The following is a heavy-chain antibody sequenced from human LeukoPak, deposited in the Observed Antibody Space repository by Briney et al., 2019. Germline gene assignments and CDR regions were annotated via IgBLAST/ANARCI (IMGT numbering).Heavy chain of an antibody. V-gene: IGHV3-23*01. CDR1: GFTFSSYA. Sequence: PGGSLRPSCAASGFTFSSYAMSWVRQARGKGLECVSAISGSGGSTYYADSVKGRFTISRDNSKNTLYLQMNSLRAEDTAVYYCAKFGRYSSSWHDASDIWGQGTMVTVSS. J-gene: IGHJ3*02. D-gene: IGHD6-13*01. CDR3: AKFGRYSSSWHDASDI. CDR2: ISGSGGST.